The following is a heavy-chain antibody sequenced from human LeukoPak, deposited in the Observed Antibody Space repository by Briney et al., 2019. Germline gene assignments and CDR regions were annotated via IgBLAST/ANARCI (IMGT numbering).Heavy chain of an antibody. CDR3: ARTYGGKSAGTQDSYSYDMDV. CDR2: ISSGGSTI. CDR1: GFSFSDYY. Sequence: GGSLRLSCAASGFSFSDYYMSWIRQAPGKGLEWVSYISSGGSTIYYADSVKGRFTISRDNAKNSLYLQMNRLRAEDTAVYYCARTYGGKSAGTQDSYSYDMDVWGQGTTVTVSS. D-gene: IGHD4-23*01. J-gene: IGHJ6*02. V-gene: IGHV3-11*01.